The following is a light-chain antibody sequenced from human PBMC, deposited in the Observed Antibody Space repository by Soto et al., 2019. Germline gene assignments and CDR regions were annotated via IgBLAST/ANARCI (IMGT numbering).Light chain of an antibody. Sequence: QSVLTQPASVSESPGQSISISCGGGRNDIGTYNLVSWYQQHPGKAPKLIIYEGNKRPSGVSNRFSGSRSGNTASLVITGVQTGDEADYYCGTWDGSRNWVFGGGTQLTVL. CDR2: EGN. V-gene: IGLV2-14*02. CDR1: RNDIGTYNL. J-gene: IGLJ7*01. CDR3: GTWDGSRNWV.